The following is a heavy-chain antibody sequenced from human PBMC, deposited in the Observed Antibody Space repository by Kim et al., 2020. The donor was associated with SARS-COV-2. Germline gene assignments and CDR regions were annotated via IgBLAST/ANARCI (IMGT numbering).Heavy chain of an antibody. CDR2: FYSIGNT. CDR3: VRAPDS. J-gene: IGHJ4*02. Sequence: SETLSRTCTVSGDSITYSDSHYWGWIRQPPGRGLEWIGSFYSIGNTYYSPSLKSRVTISVDRSKGQFSLKVNSVTAADTAIYYCVRAPDSWGQGTLVTVS. CDR1: GDSITYSDSHY. V-gene: IGHV4-39*07.